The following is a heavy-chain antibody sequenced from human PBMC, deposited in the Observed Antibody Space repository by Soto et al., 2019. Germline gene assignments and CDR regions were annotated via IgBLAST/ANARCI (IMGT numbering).Heavy chain of an antibody. J-gene: IGHJ1*01. V-gene: IGHV3-21*01. D-gene: IGHD2-21*02. Sequence: TWWSLRLSCSASVFTFSSYSMNWFRQAPGKGLEWVSSISSSSSYIYYADSVKGRFTISRDNAKNSLYLQMNSLRAEDTAVYYCARDRGVTPTEYFQHWGQGTLVTVSS. CDR3: ARDRGVTPTEYFQH. CDR1: VFTFSSYS. CDR2: ISSSSSYI.